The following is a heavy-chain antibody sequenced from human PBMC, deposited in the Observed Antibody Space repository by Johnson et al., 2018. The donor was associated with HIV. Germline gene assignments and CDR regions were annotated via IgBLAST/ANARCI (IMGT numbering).Heavy chain of an antibody. D-gene: IGHD4-17*01. CDR2: IAWNGATT. CDR1: GFTFDEHG. Sequence: VQLVESGGGVVRPGESLRLSCAASGFTFDEHGMSWVRQAPGKGLEWVSGIAWNGATTGYADSVKGRFTISRDNVKKSLYLQMNSLRAEDTAVYYCARDSTAGPDKGLDYVGAFDIWGQGTMVTVSS. CDR3: ARDSTAGPDKGLDYVGAFDI. J-gene: IGHJ3*02. V-gene: IGHV3-20*04.